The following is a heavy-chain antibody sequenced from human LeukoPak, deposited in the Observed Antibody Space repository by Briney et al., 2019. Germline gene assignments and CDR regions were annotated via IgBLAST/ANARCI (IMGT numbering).Heavy chain of an antibody. CDR2: FATGGSA. V-gene: IGHV4-4*08. J-gene: IGHJ3*01. Sequence: PSETLSLTCPVSADFSSSDYWSWIRQPPGKGMEWIGHFATGGSAYYNPSLRRRVAISVDRSQNLISLRLTSVTAADTALYFCARRSGRGWKYDSFDVWGPGTTVTVSS. D-gene: IGHD5-12*01. CDR3: ARRSGRGWKYDSFDV. CDR1: ADFSSSDY.